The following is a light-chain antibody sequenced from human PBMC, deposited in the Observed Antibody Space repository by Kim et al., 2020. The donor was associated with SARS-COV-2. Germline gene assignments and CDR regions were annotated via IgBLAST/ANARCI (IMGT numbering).Light chain of an antibody. J-gene: IGLJ2*01. CDR3: QTWDMGIRV. Sequence: QPVLTQSPSASASLGASVKLTCTLSSGHSTYTIAWHQQQPEKGPRYLMKVNSDGSHSKGDGIPDRFSGSSSGAERYLTISSLQSDDEADYYCQTWDMGIRVFGGGTQLTVL. CDR1: SGHSTYT. V-gene: IGLV4-69*01. CDR2: VNSDGSH.